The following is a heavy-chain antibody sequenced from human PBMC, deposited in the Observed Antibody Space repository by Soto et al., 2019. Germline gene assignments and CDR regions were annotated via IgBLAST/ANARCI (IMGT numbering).Heavy chain of an antibody. Sequence: PGGSLRLSCTASGFTFGDYAMSWFRQAPGKGLEWVGFIRSKAYGGTTEYAASVKGRFTISRDDSKSSAYLQMNSLKTEDTAVYYCTRGPYGDYADAFDIWGQGTMVTVSS. CDR3: TRGPYGDYADAFDI. D-gene: IGHD4-17*01. J-gene: IGHJ3*02. CDR2: IRSKAYGGTT. V-gene: IGHV3-49*03. CDR1: GFTFGDYA.